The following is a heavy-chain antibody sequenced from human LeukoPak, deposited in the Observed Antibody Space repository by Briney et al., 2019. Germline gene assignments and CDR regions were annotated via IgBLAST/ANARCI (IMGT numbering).Heavy chain of an antibody. CDR3: ARSFVQGVYDEFDY. J-gene: IGHJ4*02. D-gene: IGHD3-10*02. V-gene: IGHV1-8*01. CDR2: MNPNSGNT. CDR1: GYTFTSYD. Sequence: ASVKVSCKASGYTFTSYDINWVRQATGQGLEWMGWMNPNSGNTGYAQKFQGRVTMTRNTSISTAYMELSSLRSEDTAVYYCARSFVQGVYDEFDYWGQGTLVTVSS.